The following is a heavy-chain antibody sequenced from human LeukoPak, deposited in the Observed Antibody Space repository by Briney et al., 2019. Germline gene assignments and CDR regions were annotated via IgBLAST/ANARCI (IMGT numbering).Heavy chain of an antibody. V-gene: IGHV3-23*01. J-gene: IGHJ4*02. Sequence: GGSLRLSCAASGFTFSSYAMNWVRQAPGKGLEWVSVISGSGGSTYYADSVKGRFTISRDNSKNTLYLQMNSLRAEDTAVYYCARGASGAQIDYWGQGTLVTVSS. CDR3: ARGASGAQIDY. D-gene: IGHD1-26*01. CDR2: ISGSGGST. CDR1: GFTFSSYA.